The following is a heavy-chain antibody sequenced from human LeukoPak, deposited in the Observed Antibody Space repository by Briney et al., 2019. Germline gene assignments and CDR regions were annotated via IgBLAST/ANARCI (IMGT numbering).Heavy chain of an antibody. Sequence: GASVKVSCKASGGTFSRYAISWVRQAPGQGLEWMGRIIPILGIANYAQKFQGRVTITADKSTSTAYMELSSLRSEDTAVYYCARGSSSWYSGVYWGQGTLVTVSS. J-gene: IGHJ4*02. D-gene: IGHD6-13*01. CDR3: ARGSSSWYSGVY. V-gene: IGHV1-69*04. CDR1: GGTFSRYA. CDR2: IIPILGIA.